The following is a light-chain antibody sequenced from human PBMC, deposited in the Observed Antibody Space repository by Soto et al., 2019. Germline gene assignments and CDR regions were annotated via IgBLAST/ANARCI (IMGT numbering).Light chain of an antibody. V-gene: IGLV2-8*01. CDR3: SANAGSNHYV. J-gene: IGLJ1*01. CDR1: SRDVGAYSS. Sequence: QSVLTEPPSASGSPGQSVTVSFAGTSRDVGAYSSVAWYQQHPGKAPKLIIYEVTKRPSGVPDRFSGARSGNTAFLTVSGLQADDEADYYCSANAGSNHYVFGTGTKVTVL. CDR2: EVT.